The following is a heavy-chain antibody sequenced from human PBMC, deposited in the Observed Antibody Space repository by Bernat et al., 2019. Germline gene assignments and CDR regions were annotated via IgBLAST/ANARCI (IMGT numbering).Heavy chain of an antibody. J-gene: IGHJ5*02. V-gene: IGHV5-10-1*03. CDR2: IDPSDSYT. CDR1: GYSFTSYW. CDR3: ARHARQLVRRCWFDP. Sequence: EVQLVQSGAEVKKPGESLRISCKGSGYSFTSYWISWVCQMPGKGLEWMGSIDPSDSYTNPSPSFQGHVTISADKSISTAYLQWSSLKASDTAMYYCARHARQLVRRCWFDPWGQGTLVTVSS. D-gene: IGHD6-6*01.